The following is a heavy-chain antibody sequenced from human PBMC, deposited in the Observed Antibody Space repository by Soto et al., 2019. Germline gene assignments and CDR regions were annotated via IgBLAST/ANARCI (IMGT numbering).Heavy chain of an antibody. J-gene: IGHJ5*02. CDR3: ARHSGGNNNWFDP. V-gene: IGHV5-51*01. D-gene: IGHD2-15*01. CDR1: GYKSTFYW. CDR2: IYPGDSDM. Sequence: GESLKISCKVSGYKSTFYWIGWVRQMPGRGLEWMAIIYPGDSDMRYSPSFQGHVTISADKSISTAYLQWSSLKASDTAMYYCARHSGGNNNWFDPWGQGTLVTVSS.